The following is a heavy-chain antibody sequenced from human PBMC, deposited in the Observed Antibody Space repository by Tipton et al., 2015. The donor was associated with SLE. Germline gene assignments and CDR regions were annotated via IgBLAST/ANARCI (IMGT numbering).Heavy chain of an antibody. V-gene: IGHV4-59*01. CDR1: GGSISTFF. CDR2: IYSGSS. Sequence: TLSLTCTVSGGSISTFFWSWIRQPPGKGLEWIGYIYSGSSYFNPSLRSRVSMSIDKSKNQFSLTMRSVTAADTAVYYCARAPGLERAYYYYYYMDVWGKGTTVTVSS. D-gene: IGHD1-1*01. CDR3: ARAPGLERAYYYYYYMDV. J-gene: IGHJ6*03.